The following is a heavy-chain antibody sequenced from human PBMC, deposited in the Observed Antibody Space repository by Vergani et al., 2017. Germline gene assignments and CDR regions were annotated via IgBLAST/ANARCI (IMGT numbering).Heavy chain of an antibody. J-gene: IGHJ4*02. V-gene: IGHV1-8*02. CDR3: ARPHGDILPPDPRRLDY. Sequence: QVQLVQSGAEVKKPGASVKVSCKASGYTFTSYDINWVRQATGQGLEWMGWMNPNSGNTGYAQKFQGRLTMTRDTSTSTVYMDLSNLRSEDTAVYYCARPHGDILPPDPRRLDYWGQGTLVTVS. CDR2: MNPNSGNT. CDR1: GYTFTSYD.